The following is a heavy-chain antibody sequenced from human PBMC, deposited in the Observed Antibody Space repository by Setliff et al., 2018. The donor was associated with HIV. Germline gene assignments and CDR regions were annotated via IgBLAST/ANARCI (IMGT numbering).Heavy chain of an antibody. CDR1: GGSISSYY. CDR2: IYTSGST. D-gene: IGHD6-13*01. J-gene: IGHJ4*02. CDR3: ARGRGSSSSWPIDY. V-gene: IGHV4-4*09. Sequence: PSETLSLTCTVSGGSISSYYWSWIRQPPGKGLEWIGYIYTSGSTNYNPSLKSRVTISVDTSKNQFSLKLRSVTAADTAVYFCARGRGSSSSWPIDYWGQGTLVTVSS.